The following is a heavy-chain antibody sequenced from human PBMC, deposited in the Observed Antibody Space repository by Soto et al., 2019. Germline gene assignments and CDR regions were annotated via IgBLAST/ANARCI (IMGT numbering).Heavy chain of an antibody. CDR2: IIPMLGIA. J-gene: IGHJ4*02. CDR3: ANRGYSYGFVIY. D-gene: IGHD5-18*01. Sequence: QVQLVQSGAEVKKPGSSVKVSCKASGGTFSSYTFSWVRQAPGQGLEWMGRIIPMLGIANYAQKFQGSVTITADKPTSTAYMELSSLRSEDTAVYYCANRGYSYGFVIYWGQGTLVTVSS. V-gene: IGHV1-69*02. CDR1: GGTFSSYT.